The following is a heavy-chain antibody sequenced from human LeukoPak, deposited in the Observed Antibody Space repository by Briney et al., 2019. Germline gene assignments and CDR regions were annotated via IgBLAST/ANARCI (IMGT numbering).Heavy chain of an antibody. CDR2: IHSAGTT. CDR3: ARDRGGDAFDI. CDR1: GFTVSSNY. Sequence: QLGGSLRLSCAASGFTVSSNYMSWVRQAPGKGLEWVSLIHSAGTTYYADSVKGRFTISRDNSKNTLYLQMHSLRPEDTAVYYCARDRGGDAFDIWGQGTMVTVSS. J-gene: IGHJ3*02. D-gene: IGHD3-16*01. V-gene: IGHV3-53*01.